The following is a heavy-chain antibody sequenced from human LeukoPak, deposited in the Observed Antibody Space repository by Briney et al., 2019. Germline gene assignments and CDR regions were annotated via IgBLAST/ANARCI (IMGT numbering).Heavy chain of an antibody. Sequence: ASVKVSCKASGYTFTDYYLHWVRPATGQGLEWMGWINPDSGVTNYPQKFQGRVTMTRDTSSSTAYMELSRLRSDDTAIYYCARDGTFDIWGLGTMVTVSS. J-gene: IGHJ3*02. CDR1: GYTFTDYY. CDR2: INPDSGVT. D-gene: IGHD2-15*01. CDR3: ARDGTFDI. V-gene: IGHV1-2*02.